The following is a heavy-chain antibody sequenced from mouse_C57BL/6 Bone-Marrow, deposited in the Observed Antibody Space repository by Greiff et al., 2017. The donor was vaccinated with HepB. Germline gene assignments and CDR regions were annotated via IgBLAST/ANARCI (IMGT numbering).Heavy chain of an antibody. D-gene: IGHD2-3*01. CDR1: GFNIKDDY. V-gene: IGHV14-4*01. Sequence: EVQVVESGAELVRPGASVKLSCTASGFNIKDDYMHWVKQRPEQGLEWIGWIDPENGDTEYASKFQGKATITADTSSNTAYLQLSSLTSEDTAVYYCTTGWLDAYWGQGTLVTVSA. CDR3: TTGWLDAY. J-gene: IGHJ3*01. CDR2: IDPENGDT.